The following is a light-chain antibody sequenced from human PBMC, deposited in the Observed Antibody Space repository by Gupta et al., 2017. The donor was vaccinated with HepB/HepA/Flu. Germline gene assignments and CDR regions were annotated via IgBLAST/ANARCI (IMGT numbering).Light chain of an antibody. CDR1: QSVGTN. V-gene: IGKV3-15*01. J-gene: IGKJ4*01. CDR3: QQYKNWPPLT. Sequence: ELVMTQSPATLSVSPGERATLSCRASQSVGTNLAWYQQTGGQPPRLLIYGASTRAAGIPARFSGSGSGTDFTLTISSLQSEDFAVYFCQQYKNWPPLTFGGGTKVEIK. CDR2: GAS.